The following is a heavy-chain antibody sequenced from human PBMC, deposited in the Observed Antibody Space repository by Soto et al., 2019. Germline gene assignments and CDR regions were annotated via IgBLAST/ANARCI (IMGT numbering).Heavy chain of an antibody. V-gene: IGHV4-31*03. CDR1: GGSISSGGYY. CDR2: IYSGST. Sequence: QVQLQESGPGLVKPSQTLSLTCTVSGGSISSGGYYWSWIRQHPGKGLEWIGYIYSGSTYYNPTLTSRVTISVDTSKYQFSLKLSSVTAADTAVYYCARSGYSYGPNPLLYWGQGTLVTVSS. J-gene: IGHJ4*02. D-gene: IGHD5-18*01. CDR3: ARSGYSYGPNPLLY.